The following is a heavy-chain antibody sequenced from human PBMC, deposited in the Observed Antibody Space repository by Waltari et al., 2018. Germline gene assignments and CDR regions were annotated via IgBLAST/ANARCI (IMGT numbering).Heavy chain of an antibody. CDR1: GFTFSSYS. Sequence: EVQLVESGGGLVKPGGSLRLSCAASGFTFSSYSMNWVRQAPGKGLEWVSSISSSSSDIYYADSVKGRFTISRDNAKNSLYLQMNSLRAEDTAVYYCARDRYYESSGYYRLFDYWGQGTLVTVSS. V-gene: IGHV3-21*01. J-gene: IGHJ4*02. CDR2: ISSSSSDI. CDR3: ARDRYYESSGYYRLFDY. D-gene: IGHD3-22*01.